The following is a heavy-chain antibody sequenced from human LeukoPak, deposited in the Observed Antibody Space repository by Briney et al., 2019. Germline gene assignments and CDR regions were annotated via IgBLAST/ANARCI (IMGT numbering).Heavy chain of an antibody. CDR3: AKRGTGYFDWLLSPGPFDY. D-gene: IGHD3-9*01. J-gene: IGHJ4*02. CDR2: ISGSGGST. Sequence: PGGSLRLSCAASGFTFSSYAMSWVRQAPGKGLEWVSAISGSGGSTYYADSVKGRFTISRDNSKNPLYLQMNSLRAEDTAVYYCAKRGTGYFDWLLSPGPFDYWGQGTLVTVSS. CDR1: GFTFSSYA. V-gene: IGHV3-23*01.